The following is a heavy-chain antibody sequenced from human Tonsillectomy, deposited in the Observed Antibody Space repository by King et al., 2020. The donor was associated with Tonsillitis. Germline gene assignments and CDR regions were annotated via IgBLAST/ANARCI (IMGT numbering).Heavy chain of an antibody. CDR1: GGSFSGYY. Sequence: VQLQQWGAGLLKPSETLSLTCAVYGGSFSGYYWSWIRQPPGKGREWIGEINHSGSTNYNPSLESRVTVSVDTSKNQFSLNLNSVTTADTAVYYCARVNGIAVATFDFWGQGTLVTVSS. J-gene: IGHJ4*02. CDR3: ARVNGIAVATFDF. D-gene: IGHD6-19*01. V-gene: IGHV4-34*01. CDR2: INHSGST.